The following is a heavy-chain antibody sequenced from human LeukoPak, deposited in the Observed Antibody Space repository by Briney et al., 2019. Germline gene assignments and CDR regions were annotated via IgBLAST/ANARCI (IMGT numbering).Heavy chain of an antibody. CDR3: ARLRRAMALDY. CDR1: GGSFSGYY. Sequence: SETLSLTCAVYGGSFSGYYWSWIRQPPGKGLEWIGEINHSGSTNYNPSLKSRVTISVDTSKNQFSLKLSSVTAADTAVYYCARLRRAMALDYWGQGTLVTVSS. J-gene: IGHJ4*02. V-gene: IGHV4-34*01. CDR2: INHSGST. D-gene: IGHD2-8*01.